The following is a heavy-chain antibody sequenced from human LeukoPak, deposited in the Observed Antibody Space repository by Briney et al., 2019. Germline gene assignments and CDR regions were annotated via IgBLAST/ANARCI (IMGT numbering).Heavy chain of an antibody. CDR1: GLTFSQYG. CDR3: ATTHIRHDILSGYFDV. Sequence: GGSLRLSCAASGLTFSQYGIHWFRQAPGKGPEWVAVISNDATNKYYADSVKGRFSISRDNSRKMVYLQMNSLRVEDRAVYYCATTHIRHDILSGYFDVWGQGTLVTVSS. CDR2: ISNDATNK. J-gene: IGHJ4*02. D-gene: IGHD3-9*01. V-gene: IGHV3-30*04.